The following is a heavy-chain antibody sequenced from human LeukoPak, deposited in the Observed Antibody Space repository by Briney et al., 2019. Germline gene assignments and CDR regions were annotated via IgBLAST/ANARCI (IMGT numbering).Heavy chain of an antibody. CDR3: AGRGSGSYFDY. CDR1: GFSVSDNF. Sequence: PGGSLRLSCAASGFSVSDNFMSWVRQAPGKGLEWVSAISGSGGSTYYADSVKGRFTISRDNSKNTLYLQMHSLRAKDTAVYYCAGRGSGSYFDYWGQGTLVTVSS. V-gene: IGHV3-23*01. D-gene: IGHD3-10*01. J-gene: IGHJ4*02. CDR2: ISGSGGST.